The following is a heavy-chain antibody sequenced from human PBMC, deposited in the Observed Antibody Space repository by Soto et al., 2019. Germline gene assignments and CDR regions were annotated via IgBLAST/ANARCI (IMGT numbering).Heavy chain of an antibody. J-gene: IGHJ4*02. D-gene: IGHD6-19*01. CDR1: GFTFSDYA. CDR3: AKGGRQWLVTSDSTY. V-gene: IGHV3-30*18. CDR2: VSHDGRNT. Sequence: VQLVESGGGVVQPGRSLRLSCAASGFTFSDYAMHWVRQAPGKGLEWVAVVSHDGRNTHCADSGKGGFTISRDSSKNTVSLEMTSLRAEDTAVYYCAKGGRQWLVTSDSTYWGQGALVTVSS.